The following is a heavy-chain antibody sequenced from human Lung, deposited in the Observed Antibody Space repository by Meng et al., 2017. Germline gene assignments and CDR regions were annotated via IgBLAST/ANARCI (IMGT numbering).Heavy chain of an antibody. Sequence: QLQLQESGPGLVKPSETLSPTCTVSGGSISSSSYYWGWMRQPPGKGLEWIGTIYYSGSTYYNPSLKSRVTISVDTSKNQFSLKLSSVSAADTAVYYCARHRVDYGYPNYWGQGTLVTVSS. J-gene: IGHJ4*02. CDR3: ARHRVDYGYPNY. CDR1: GGSISSSSYY. CDR2: IYYSGST. V-gene: IGHV4-39*01. D-gene: IGHD4/OR15-4a*01.